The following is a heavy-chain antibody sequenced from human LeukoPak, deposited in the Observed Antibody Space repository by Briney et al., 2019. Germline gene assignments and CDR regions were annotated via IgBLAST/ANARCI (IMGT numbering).Heavy chain of an antibody. CDR2: IYHSGST. D-gene: IGHD2-2*02. V-gene: IGHV4-4*02. J-gene: IGHJ3*02. CDR3: ARAAPLWVVPAAIRDDAFDI. CDR1: GGSISSSNW. Sequence: SETLSLTCAVSGGSISSSNWWSWVRQPPGKGLEWIGEIYHSGSTNYNPSLKSRVTISVDKSKNQFSLKLSSVTAADTAVYYCARAAPLWVVPAAIRDDAFDIWGQGTMVTVSS.